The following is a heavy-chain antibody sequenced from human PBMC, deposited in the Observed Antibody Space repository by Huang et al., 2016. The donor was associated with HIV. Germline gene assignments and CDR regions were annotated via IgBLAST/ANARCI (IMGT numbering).Heavy chain of an antibody. CDR2: IFWDGDK. CDR1: GFSLNTDGVG. Sequence: QITLKESGPTLVKPTQTLTLTCSFSGFSLNTDGVGVGWIRQAPGKAPECLALIFWDGDKGNSPSLKNRLSTSDDTAKNQLVLTMTNVDPVDTATYYCAHVVYNTNDYCVLMRFDYWGQGTLVTVSS. J-gene: IGHJ4*02. D-gene: IGHD3-22*01. V-gene: IGHV2-5*02. CDR3: AHVVYNTNDYCVLMRFDY.